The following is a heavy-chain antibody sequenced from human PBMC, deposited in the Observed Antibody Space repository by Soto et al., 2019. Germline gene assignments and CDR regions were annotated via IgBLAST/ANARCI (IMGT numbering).Heavy chain of an antibody. J-gene: IGHJ6*02. CDR2: ISSSSSYI. Sequence: GGSLRLSCAASGFTFSSYSMNWVRQAPGKGLEWVSSISSSSSYIYYADSVKGRFTISRDNAKNSLYLQMNSLRAEDTAVYYCAYYIGCDDSYGMDVWGQGTTVTVSS. CDR3: AYYIGCDDSYGMDV. CDR1: GFTFSSYS. D-gene: IGHD5-12*01. V-gene: IGHV3-21*01.